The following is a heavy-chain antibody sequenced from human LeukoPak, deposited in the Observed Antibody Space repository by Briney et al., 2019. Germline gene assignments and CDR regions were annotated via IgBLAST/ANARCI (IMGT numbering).Heavy chain of an antibody. V-gene: IGHV3-20*04. D-gene: IGHD4-17*01. J-gene: IGHJ4*02. Sequence: GGSLRLSCAASGFTFDDYGMSWVRQAPGKGLEWVSGINWNGGSTGYADSVKGRFTISRDNAKNSLYLQMNSLRAEDTALYYCASLPDTVTTIFFDYWGQGTLVTVSS. CDR3: ASLPDTVTTIFFDY. CDR2: INWNGGST. CDR1: GFTFDDYG.